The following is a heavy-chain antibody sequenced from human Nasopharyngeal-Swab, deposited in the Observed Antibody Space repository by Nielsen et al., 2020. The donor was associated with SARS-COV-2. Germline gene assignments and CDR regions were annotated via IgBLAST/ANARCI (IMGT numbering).Heavy chain of an antibody. D-gene: IGHD6-25*01. J-gene: IGHJ4*02. CDR1: GFTFSGSA. CDR3: TRLRYSSGLDY. Sequence: SCAASGFTFSGSAMHWVRQASGKGLEWVGRIRSKANSYATAYAAPVKGRFTISRDDSKNTAYLQMNSLKTEDTAVYYCTRLRYSSGLDYWGQGTLVTVSS. CDR2: IRSKANSYAT. V-gene: IGHV3-73*01.